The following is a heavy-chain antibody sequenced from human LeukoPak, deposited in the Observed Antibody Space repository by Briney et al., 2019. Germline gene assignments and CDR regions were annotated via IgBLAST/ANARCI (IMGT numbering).Heavy chain of an antibody. CDR1: GFSFSAYW. CDR3: ARDRGYSTFDN. D-gene: IGHD4-23*01. V-gene: IGHV3-7*01. Sequence: TGGSLRLSCAASGFSFSAYWMTWVRQAPGKGLEWVANMKEDGGEINYVDSVKGRFTISRDNAKNSLYLHMNSLRVDDTAVYYCARDRGYSTFDNWGQGTLVTVSS. J-gene: IGHJ5*02. CDR2: MKEDGGEI.